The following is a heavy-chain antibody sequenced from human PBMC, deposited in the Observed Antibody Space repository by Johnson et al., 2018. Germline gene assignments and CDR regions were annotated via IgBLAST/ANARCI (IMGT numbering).Heavy chain of an antibody. J-gene: IGHJ6*02. V-gene: IGHV3-73*02. CDR3: NGAVVPAAILGYYYYGMDV. Sequence: VQLQESGGGLVQPGGSLKLSCAASGFTFSGSAMHWVRQASGKGLEWVGRIRSKANSYATAYVASVKGRFTISGDDSKNTAYLQMNSLKTEETAGYYCNGAVVPAAILGYYYYGMDVWGQGTTVTVSS. D-gene: IGHD2-2*02. CDR1: GFTFSGSA. CDR2: IRSKANSYAT.